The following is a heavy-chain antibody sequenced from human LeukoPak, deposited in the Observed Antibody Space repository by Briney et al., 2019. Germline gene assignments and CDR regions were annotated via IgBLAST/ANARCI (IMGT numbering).Heavy chain of an antibody. V-gene: IGHV1-24*01. CDR2: FDPEDGET. J-gene: IGHJ5*02. CDR3: ATTEIAAAGPFNNWFDP. CDR1: GYTLTELS. D-gene: IGHD6-13*01. Sequence: GASVKVSCKVSGYTLTELSMHWVRQAPGKGLEWMGGFDPEDGETIYAQKFQGRVTMTEDTSTDTAYMELSSLRSEDTAVYYCATTEIAAAGPFNNWFDPWGQGTLVTVSS.